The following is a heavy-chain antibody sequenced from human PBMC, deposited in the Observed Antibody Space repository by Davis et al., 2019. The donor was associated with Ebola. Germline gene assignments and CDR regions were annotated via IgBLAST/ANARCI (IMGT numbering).Heavy chain of an antibody. J-gene: IGHJ4*02. D-gene: IGHD3-9*01. CDR1: GYTCTSHG. V-gene: IGHV1-69*13. CDR2: IIPVFAQA. CDR3: ARDILREWSDV. Sequence: SAVKVSCKDSGYTCTSHGISWVRQAPGQGLEWMGGIIPVFAQAKYAPKFRDRVTMTADESTSTVYMELTRLTSEDTAVYYCARDILREWSDVWGLGTLVIVSS.